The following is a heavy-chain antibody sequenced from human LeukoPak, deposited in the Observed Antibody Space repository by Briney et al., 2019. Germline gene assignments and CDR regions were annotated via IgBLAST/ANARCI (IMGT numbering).Heavy chain of an antibody. J-gene: IGHJ6*02. CDR1: GGSFSGYY. V-gene: IGHV4-34*01. CDR3: ARGSSIVVVPAALAYYYYYGMDV. D-gene: IGHD2-2*01. CDR2: INHSGST. Sequence: SETLSLTCAVYGGSFSGYYWSWIRQPPGKGLEWIGEINHSGSTNYNPPLKSRVTISVDTSKNQFSLKLSSVTAADTAVYYCARGSSIVVVPAALAYYYYYGMDVWGQGTTVTVSS.